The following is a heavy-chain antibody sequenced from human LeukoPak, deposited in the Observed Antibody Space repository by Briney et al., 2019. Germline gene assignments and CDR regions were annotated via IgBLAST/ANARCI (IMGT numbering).Heavy chain of an antibody. Sequence: PSETLSLTCTVSGGSISNYYWSWIRQPPGKGLEWIGDIYYSGSTSYNPPLKSRVSISVDTSKSQFSLKLYSVTAADTAVYYCARDASGNDLGYAFDIWGQGTVVTVSS. J-gene: IGHJ3*02. D-gene: IGHD5-12*01. CDR1: GGSISNYY. CDR2: IYYSGST. V-gene: IGHV4-59*01. CDR3: ARDASGNDLGYAFDI.